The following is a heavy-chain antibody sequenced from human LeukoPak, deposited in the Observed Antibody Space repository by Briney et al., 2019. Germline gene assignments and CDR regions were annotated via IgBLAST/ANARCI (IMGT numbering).Heavy chain of an antibody. J-gene: IGHJ4*02. Sequence: PGGSLRLSCAASGFTFSDYYMSWIRQAPGKGLEWVSYISSSSSYTNYADSVKGRFTISRDNAKNSLYLQMNSLRAEDTAVYYCARAGYCNSTSCYALDYWGQGTLVTVSS. D-gene: IGHD2-2*01. CDR2: ISSSSSYT. CDR3: ARAGYCNSTSCYALDY. CDR1: GFTFSDYY. V-gene: IGHV3-11*05.